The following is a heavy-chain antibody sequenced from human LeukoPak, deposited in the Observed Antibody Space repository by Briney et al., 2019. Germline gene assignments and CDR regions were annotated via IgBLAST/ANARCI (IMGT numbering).Heavy chain of an antibody. CDR1: GFTFSRYS. D-gene: IGHD5-12*01. Sequence: GGSLRLSCAASGFTFSRYSMKWVRQAPGKGVEGVSYVSSSSSYIYYADSGKGRFTISRDNAKNSLYLQMNSLRAEDTAVYYCARSPYSGYDSPGGGGMDVWGQGTTVTVSS. J-gene: IGHJ6*02. V-gene: IGHV3-21*01. CDR3: ARSPYSGYDSPGGGGMDV. CDR2: VSSSSSYI.